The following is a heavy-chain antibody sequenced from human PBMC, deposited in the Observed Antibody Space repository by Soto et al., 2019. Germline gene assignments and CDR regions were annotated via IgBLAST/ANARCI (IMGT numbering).Heavy chain of an antibody. D-gene: IGHD3-3*01. CDR3: ARGGQDFWSGPFDY. J-gene: IGHJ4*02. Sequence: SETLSLTCTVSGGSISNYYCNWIRQPAGKGLEWIGRIDTSGSTNYNPSLKSRVTMSVDTSKQEFSLKLSSVTAADTALYYCARGGQDFWSGPFDYWGRGALVTV. CDR1: GGSISNYY. V-gene: IGHV4-4*07. CDR2: IDTSGST.